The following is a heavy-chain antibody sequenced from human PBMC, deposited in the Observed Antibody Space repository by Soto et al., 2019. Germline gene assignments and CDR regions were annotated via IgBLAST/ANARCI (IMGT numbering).Heavy chain of an antibody. CDR2: IWYDGSKK. CDR3: ASSIN. Sequence: AGGSLRLSCAASGFPFSSYGMHWVRQAPGKGLDWVGVIWYDGSKKDYAESVKGRFTISRDNSKNMLYLQMNSLRADDTAVYYCASSINWGQGTLVTVSS. J-gene: IGHJ4*02. V-gene: IGHV3-33*03. CDR1: GFPFSSYG.